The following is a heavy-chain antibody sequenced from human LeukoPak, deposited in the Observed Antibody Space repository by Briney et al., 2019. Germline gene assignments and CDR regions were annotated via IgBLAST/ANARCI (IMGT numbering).Heavy chain of an antibody. Sequence: GGSLRLSCAASGFTVSSNYMSWVRQAPGKGLEWVSAISGSGGSTYYADSVKGRFTISRDNSKNTLYLQMNSLRAEDTAVYYCASLPTHYDILTGRFDYWGQGTLVTVSS. CDR3: ASLPTHYDILTGRFDY. CDR2: ISGSGGST. V-gene: IGHV3-23*01. D-gene: IGHD3-9*01. J-gene: IGHJ4*02. CDR1: GFTVSSNY.